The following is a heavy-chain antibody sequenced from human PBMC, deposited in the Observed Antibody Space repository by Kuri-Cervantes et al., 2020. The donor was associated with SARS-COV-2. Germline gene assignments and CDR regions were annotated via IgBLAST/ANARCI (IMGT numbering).Heavy chain of an antibody. Sequence: ASVKVSCKASGYTFNIYDINWVRQATGQGLEWMGWMNPNSGVTGYAQKFQGRVTMTTDTSTSTAYMELRNLRSDDTAVYYCARNYYDSSGYYRVVDYWGQGTLVTVSS. CDR2: MNPNSGVT. V-gene: IGHV1-8*02. J-gene: IGHJ4*02. CDR3: ARNYYDSSGYYRVVDY. CDR1: GYTFNIYD. D-gene: IGHD3-22*01.